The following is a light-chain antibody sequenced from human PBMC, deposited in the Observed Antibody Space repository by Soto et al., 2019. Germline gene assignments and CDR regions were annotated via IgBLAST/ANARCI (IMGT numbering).Light chain of an antibody. CDR2: GIS. CDR1: HVLTCY. V-gene: IGKV1-8*01. Sequence: AIRMTQSPSAFSASSGDRVTITCRASHVLTCYIAWYQQKPGKAPQLLIYGISTLQRGVPSRFSGSGSGTEFTLTINYVQAEDSATYYCQQYFSSPITFGQGTRLEI. J-gene: IGKJ5*01. CDR3: QQYFSSPIT.